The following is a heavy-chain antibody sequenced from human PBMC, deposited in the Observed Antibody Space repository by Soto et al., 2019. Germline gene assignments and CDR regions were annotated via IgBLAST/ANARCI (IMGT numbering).Heavy chain of an antibody. CDR2: IIPIFGTA. CDR3: ARGRITIFGVAQNGYYYYGMDV. Sequence: SVKVSCKASGRTFSSYAISWVRQAPGQGLEWMGGIIPIFGTANYAQKFQGRVTITADKSTSTAYMELSSLRSEDTAVYYCARGRITIFGVAQNGYYYYGMDVWVQGTTVTVSS. V-gene: IGHV1-69*06. D-gene: IGHD3-3*01. J-gene: IGHJ6*02. CDR1: GRTFSSYA.